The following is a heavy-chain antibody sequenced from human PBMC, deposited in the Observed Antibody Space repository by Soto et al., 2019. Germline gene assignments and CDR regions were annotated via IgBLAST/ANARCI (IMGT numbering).Heavy chain of an antibody. Sequence: QVQLVQSGAEVQKPGASVKVSCRASGYTFKVYFLHWMRQAPGPGLEWMGWINPNNGDTMYAQTFRGRVTMTRDTSIDTVYMDLSSLTSDDTAVYYCARGPDTGAFDYWGQGALVTVSS. CDR3: ARGPDTGAFDY. D-gene: IGHD7-27*01. V-gene: IGHV1-2*02. J-gene: IGHJ4*02. CDR2: INPNNGDT. CDR1: GYTFKVYF.